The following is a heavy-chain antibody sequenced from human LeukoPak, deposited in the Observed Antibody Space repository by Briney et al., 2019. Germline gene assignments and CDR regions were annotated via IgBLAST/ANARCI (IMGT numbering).Heavy chain of an antibody. CDR2: ISSSSSYI. Sequence: PGGSLRLSCAASGFTFSSYAMSWVRQAPGKGLEWVSSISSSSSYIYYADSVKGRFTISRDNAKNSLYLQMNSLRAEDTAGYYCARDLGGYYDSSGYYCEAFDYWGQGTLVTVSS. CDR1: GFTFSSYA. V-gene: IGHV3-21*01. D-gene: IGHD3-22*01. CDR3: ARDLGGYYDSSGYYCEAFDY. J-gene: IGHJ4*02.